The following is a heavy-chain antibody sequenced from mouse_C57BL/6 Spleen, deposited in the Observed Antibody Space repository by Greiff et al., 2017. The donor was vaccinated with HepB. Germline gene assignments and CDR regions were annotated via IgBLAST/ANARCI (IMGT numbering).Heavy chain of an antibody. V-gene: IGHV1-39*01. CDR2: INPNYGTT. D-gene: IGHD4-1*01. CDR3: ARSRRNWDKYYFDY. J-gene: IGHJ2*01. CDR1: GYSFTDYN. Sequence: EVQLQESGPELVKPGASVKISCKASGYSFTDYNMNWVKQSNGKSLEWIGVINPNYGTTSYNQKFKGKATLTVDQSSSTAYMQLNSLTSEDSAVYYCARSRRNWDKYYFDYWGQGTTLTVSS.